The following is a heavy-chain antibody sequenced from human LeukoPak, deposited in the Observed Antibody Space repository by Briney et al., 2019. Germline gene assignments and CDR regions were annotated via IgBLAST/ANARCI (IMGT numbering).Heavy chain of an antibody. J-gene: IGHJ4*02. V-gene: IGHV3-7*01. CDR3: VCDYNRDSGY. CDR1: GFTFSDYY. D-gene: IGHD4-11*01. Sequence: PGGSLRLSCAASGFTFSDYYMSWIRQAPGKGLEWVANINYVGGEKYYVDSVRGRFTISRDNAKNSLFLQMNSLRTEDTAVYYCVCDYNRDSGYWGQGTLVTVSS. CDR2: INYVGGEK.